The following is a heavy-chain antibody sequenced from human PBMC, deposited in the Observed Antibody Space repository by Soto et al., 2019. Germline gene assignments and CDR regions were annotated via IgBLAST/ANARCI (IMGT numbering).Heavy chain of an antibody. Sequence: GESLRLSCTTSAFSFSLYSIHWLRQAPGKGLDWVKVASRGGTATFDKDSVEGRCTISGDNSKNTVNLQMNSLRPDDTAIYYCAREPVTGQWLFDNWGQGIQVTVYS. CDR2: ASRGGTAT. CDR3: AREPVTGQWLFDN. V-gene: IGHV3-30-3*01. D-gene: IGHD2-8*01. CDR1: AFSFSLYS. J-gene: IGHJ4*02.